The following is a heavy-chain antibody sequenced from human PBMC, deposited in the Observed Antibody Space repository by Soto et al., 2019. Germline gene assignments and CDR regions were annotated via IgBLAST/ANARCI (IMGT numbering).Heavy chain of an antibody. CDR3: AKGWILIAAAEHDASDI. J-gene: IGHJ3*02. CDR2: INGDGSYT. CDR1: VFIFSTYW. V-gene: IGHV3-74*01. Sequence: VGSLRLSCATSVFIFSTYWMHCVRQFPGKWLVWVSGINGDGSYTSYADSVQGRFTISRDNAKNTLYLEMNGLRAEDTAVYYCAKGWILIAAAEHDASDIWGQGTMVSGSS. D-gene: IGHD6-13*01.